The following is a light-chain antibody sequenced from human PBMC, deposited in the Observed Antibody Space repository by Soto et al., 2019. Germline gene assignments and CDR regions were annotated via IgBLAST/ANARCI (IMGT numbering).Light chain of an antibody. CDR1: QSISIN. CDR2: GAS. V-gene: IGKV3D-15*01. J-gene: IGKJ1*01. Sequence: EVVMTQSPATVSVSPWDRVTLSCRASQSISINLAWYQHKPGQAPRLLIHGASTRATVIPARISGSGSGTDFPLTISRLEPEDFAVYYCQQYGSSGTFGQGTKVDIK. CDR3: QQYGSSGT.